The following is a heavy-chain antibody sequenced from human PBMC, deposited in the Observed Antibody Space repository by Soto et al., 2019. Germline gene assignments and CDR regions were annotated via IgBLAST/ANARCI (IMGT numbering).Heavy chain of an antibody. CDR2: ISGSGGST. CDR1: GFTFSSYA. D-gene: IGHD3-22*01. J-gene: IGHJ4*02. CDR3: AKDLVLRYYDSSGYHDY. Sequence: GGSLRLSCAASGFTFSSYAMSWVRQAPGKGLEWVSAISGSGGSTYYADSVKGRFTISRDNSKNTLYLQMNSLRAEDSAVYYCAKDLVLRYYDSSGYHDYWGQGTLVTVSS. V-gene: IGHV3-23*01.